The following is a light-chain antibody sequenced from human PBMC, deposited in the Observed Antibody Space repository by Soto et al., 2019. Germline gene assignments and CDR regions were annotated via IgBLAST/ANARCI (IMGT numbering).Light chain of an antibody. J-gene: IGLJ2*01. CDR2: DVN. CDR1: SSDVGGYNY. V-gene: IGLV2-14*03. CDR3: ASVTRSVTVV. Sequence: QSALTQPASVSGSPGQSITISCAGTSSDVGGYNYVSWYQQHPGKVPRLIISDVNKRPSGVSDRFSGSKSGNTASLTISGLQAEDEADYYCASVTRSVTVVFGGGIKLTVL.